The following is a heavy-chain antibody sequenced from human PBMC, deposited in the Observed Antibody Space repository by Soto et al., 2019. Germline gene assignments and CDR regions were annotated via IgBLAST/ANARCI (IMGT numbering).Heavy chain of an antibody. J-gene: IGHJ4*02. CDR1: GYTFTRYD. CDR3: ARGAALRFLEWLTNPFDY. CDR2: MNPNSGNT. D-gene: IGHD3-3*01. V-gene: IGHV1-8*01. Sequence: ASVKVSCKASGYTFTRYDINWVRQATGQGLEWMGWMNPNSGNTGYAQKFQGRVTMTRNTSISTAYMELSSLRSEDTAVYYCARGAALRFLEWLTNPFDYWGQGTLVTVSS.